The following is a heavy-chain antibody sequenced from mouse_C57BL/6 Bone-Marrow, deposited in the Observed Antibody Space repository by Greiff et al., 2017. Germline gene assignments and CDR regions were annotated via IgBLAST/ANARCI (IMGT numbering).Heavy chain of an antibody. CDR3: ARGGWDYQDAMDY. J-gene: IGHJ4*01. D-gene: IGHD2-3*01. V-gene: IGHV1-26*01. CDR2: INPNNGGT. Sequence: EVQLHQSGPELVKPGASVKISCKASGYTFTDYYMNWVKQSHGKSLEWIGDINPNNGGTSYNQKFKGKATLTVEKSSSTAYMERRSLTSAYSAVYYWARGGWDYQDAMDYWGQGTSVTVSS. CDR1: GYTFTDYY.